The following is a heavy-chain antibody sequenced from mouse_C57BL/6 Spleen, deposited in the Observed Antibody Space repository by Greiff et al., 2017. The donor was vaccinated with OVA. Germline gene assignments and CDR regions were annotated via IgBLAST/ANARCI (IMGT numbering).Heavy chain of an antibody. Sequence: QAQLQQPGAELVRPGSSVKLSCKASGYTFTSYWMHWVKQRPIQGLEWIGNIDPSDSETHYNQKFKDKATLTVDKSSSTAYMQLSSLTSEDSAVDYCAFIVTTGYYAMDYWGQGTSVTVSS. CDR3: AFIVTTGYYAMDY. V-gene: IGHV1-52*01. CDR1: GYTFTSYW. J-gene: IGHJ4*01. CDR2: IDPSDSET. D-gene: IGHD2-5*01.